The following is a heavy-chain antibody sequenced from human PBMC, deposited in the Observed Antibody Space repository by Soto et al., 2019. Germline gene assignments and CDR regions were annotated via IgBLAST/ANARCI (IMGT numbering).Heavy chain of an antibody. J-gene: IGHJ5*02. CDR1: GFTVISNY. V-gene: IGHV3-53*02. CDR3: ARDHHYYDSSGYYNNWFDP. Sequence: EVQLVETGGGLIQPGGSLRLSCAASGFTVISNYMSWVRQAPGKGLECVSVIYSGGSTYYADSVKGRFTISRDNSKNTLYLQMNSLRAEDTAVYYCARDHHYYDSSGYYNNWFDPWGQGTLVTVAS. CDR2: IYSGGST. D-gene: IGHD3-22*01.